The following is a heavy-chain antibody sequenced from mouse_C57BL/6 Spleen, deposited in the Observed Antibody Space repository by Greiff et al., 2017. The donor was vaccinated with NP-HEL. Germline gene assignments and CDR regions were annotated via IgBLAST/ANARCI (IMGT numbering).Heavy chain of an antibody. D-gene: IGHD4-1*01. Sequence: EVQLVESGEGLVKPGGSLKLSCAASGFTFSSYAMSWVRQTPEKRLEWVAYISSGGDYIYYADTVKGRFTISRDNARNTLYLQMSSLKSEDTAMYYCTRDLTGTKEAWFAYWGQGTLVTVSA. J-gene: IGHJ3*01. V-gene: IGHV5-9-1*02. CDR1: GFTFSSYA. CDR3: TRDLTGTKEAWFAY. CDR2: ISSGGDYI.